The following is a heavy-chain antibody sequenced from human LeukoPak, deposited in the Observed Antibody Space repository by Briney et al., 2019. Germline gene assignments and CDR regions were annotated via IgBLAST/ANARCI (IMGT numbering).Heavy chain of an antibody. J-gene: IGHJ6*03. Sequence: GGSLRLSSAASGFTFSSYSMNWVRQAPGKGLEWVSSISSSSSYIYYADSVKGRFTISRDNAKNSLYLQMNSLRAEDTAVYYCARKSHNERLLSFGRSDYYYYMDVWGKGTTVTVSS. V-gene: IGHV3-21*01. D-gene: IGHD3-10*01. CDR1: GFTFSSYS. CDR2: ISSSSSYI. CDR3: ARKSHNERLLSFGRSDYYYYMDV.